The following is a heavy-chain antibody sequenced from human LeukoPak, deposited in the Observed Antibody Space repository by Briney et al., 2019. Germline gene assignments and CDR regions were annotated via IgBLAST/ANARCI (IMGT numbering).Heavy chain of an antibody. J-gene: IGHJ3*02. V-gene: IGHV3-21*01. Sequence: NTGGSLRLSCAASGFTFSSYSMNWVRQAPGKGLEWVSSISSSSSYIYYADSVKGRFTISRDNAKNSLYLQMNSLRAEDTAVYYCARIYGGNSDADAFDIWGQGTMVTVSS. CDR2: ISSSSSYI. CDR3: ARIYGGNSDADAFDI. D-gene: IGHD4-23*01. CDR1: GFTFSSYS.